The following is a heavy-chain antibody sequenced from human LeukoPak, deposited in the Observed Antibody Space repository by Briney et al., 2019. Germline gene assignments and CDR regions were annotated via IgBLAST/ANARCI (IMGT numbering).Heavy chain of an antibody. CDR2: IYYSGST. J-gene: IGHJ4*02. D-gene: IGHD3-3*01. V-gene: IGHV4-30-4*08. CDR1: GGSISRADYY. CDR3: ARDSDFWSGYYYFDY. Sequence: SETLSLTCTVSGGSISRADYYWSWIRQPPGKSLEWIGYIYYSGSTYYNPSLKSRATISVDTSKNQFSLKLTSVTAADTAVYYCARDSDFWSGYYYFDYWGQGTLVTVSS.